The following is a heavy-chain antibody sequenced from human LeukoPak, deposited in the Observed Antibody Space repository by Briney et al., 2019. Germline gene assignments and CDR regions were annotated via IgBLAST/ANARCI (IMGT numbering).Heavy chain of an antibody. J-gene: IGHJ4*01. CDR3: ARRDRTGWYDFDY. CDR2: IDPSDSYT. Sequence: GESLKISYKGSGYSFTSYWINWVRQIRGKGLELIGRIDPSDSYTNYSPSFQGHVTISVDKSISAAYLQWSSLKASDTAMYYCARRDRTGWYDFDYWGQGTLVTVSS. D-gene: IGHD6-19*01. V-gene: IGHV5-10-1*01. CDR1: GYSFTSYW.